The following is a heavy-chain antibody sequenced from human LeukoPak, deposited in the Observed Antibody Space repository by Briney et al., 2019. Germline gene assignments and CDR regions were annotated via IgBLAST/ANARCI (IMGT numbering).Heavy chain of an antibody. CDR1: GFTFSSYA. Sequence: GGSLRLSCAASGFTFSSYAMHWVRQAPGKGLEWVAVISYDGSNKYYADSVKGRFTISRDNSKNTLYLQINSLRAEDTAVYYCARDIGLGARKITIFGVVTLRYWGQGTLVTVSS. V-gene: IGHV3-30-3*01. D-gene: IGHD3-3*01. CDR2: ISYDGSNK. J-gene: IGHJ4*02. CDR3: ARDIGLGARKITIFGVVTLRY.